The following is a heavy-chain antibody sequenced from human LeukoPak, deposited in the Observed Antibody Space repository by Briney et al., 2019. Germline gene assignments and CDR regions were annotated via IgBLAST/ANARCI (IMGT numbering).Heavy chain of an antibody. CDR2: IRREVYGGTT. CDR1: GFTFSSYA. J-gene: IGHJ4*02. CDR3: ARDHMITFGGVAHF. D-gene: IGHD3-16*01. V-gene: IGHV3-49*04. Sequence: GGSLRLSCAASGFTFSSYAMSWVRQAPGKGLEWVGFIRREVYGGTTEYAASVAGRFTISRDDSKSTAYLQMNSLKTEDTAVYYCARDHMITFGGVAHFWGQGTLVTVSS.